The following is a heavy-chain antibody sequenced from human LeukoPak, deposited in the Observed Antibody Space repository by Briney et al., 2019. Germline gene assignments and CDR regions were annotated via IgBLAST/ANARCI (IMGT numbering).Heavy chain of an antibody. D-gene: IGHD3-10*01. V-gene: IGHV3-64*01. J-gene: IGHJ6*02. Sequence: PGGSLRLSCAASGFTFSSYAMHWVRQAPGKGLEYVSAISSNGGSTYYANSVKGRFTISRDNSKNTLYLQMGRLRAEDMAVYYCARDKRGDYYGMDVWGQGTTVTVSS. CDR3: ARDKRGDYYGMDV. CDR2: ISSNGGST. CDR1: GFTFSSYA.